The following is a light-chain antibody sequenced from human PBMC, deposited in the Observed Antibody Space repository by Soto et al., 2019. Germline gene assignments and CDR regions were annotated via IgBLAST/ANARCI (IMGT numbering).Light chain of an antibody. J-gene: IGKJ1*01. CDR1: QSISSW. V-gene: IGKV1-5*01. CDR2: DAS. CDR3: QQYNSYPT. Sequence: DIQMTQSPSTLSASVGDRVTITCRASQSISSWLAWYQQKPGKAPKLLIYDASSLESGVPSRFSGSGSGTEFILTISSLQPDYFATYYCQQYNSYPTFGHGTKVEIK.